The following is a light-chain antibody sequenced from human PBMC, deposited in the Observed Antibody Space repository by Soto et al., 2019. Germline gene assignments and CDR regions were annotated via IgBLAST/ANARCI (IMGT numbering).Light chain of an antibody. Sequence: EIVLTQSPGTLSLSPGERATLSCRASHSVSSSYLAWYQQKPGQAPRLLIYGASSRDTGIPDRFSGSGSGTDFTLTISRLEPEDFAVDYCQQYGSSPPYTFGQGTKLEIK. V-gene: IGKV3-20*01. CDR1: HSVSSSY. J-gene: IGKJ2*01. CDR3: QQYGSSPPYT. CDR2: GAS.